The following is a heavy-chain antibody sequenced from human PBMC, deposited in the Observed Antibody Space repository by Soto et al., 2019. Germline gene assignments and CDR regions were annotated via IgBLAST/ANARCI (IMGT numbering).Heavy chain of an antibody. D-gene: IGHD3-22*01. J-gene: IGHJ4*02. V-gene: IGHV3-49*03. CDR1: GFTFGDYA. CDR2: IRSKAYGGTT. Sequence: GGSLRLSCTASGFTFGDYAMSWFRQAPGKGLEWVGFIRSKAYGGTTEYAASVKGRFTISRDDSKSIAYLQMNSLKTEDTAVYYCTSGYYYDSSGLRNSYYWGQGTLVTAPQ. CDR3: TSGYYYDSSGLRNSYY.